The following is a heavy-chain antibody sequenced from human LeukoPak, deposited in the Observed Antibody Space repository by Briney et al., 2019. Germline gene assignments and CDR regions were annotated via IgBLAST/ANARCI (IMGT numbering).Heavy chain of an antibody. Sequence: GGSLRLSCAASGFTFSSYWMSWVRQAPGKGPEWVANIKQDGGEKYYADSVGGRFTISRDNAKNSLYLQMNSLRAEDTAVYYCARMYISSWYVCDHWGQGTLVTVSS. CDR1: GFTFSSYW. J-gene: IGHJ4*02. V-gene: IGHV3-7*01. CDR2: IKQDGGEK. D-gene: IGHD6-13*01. CDR3: ARMYISSWYVCDH.